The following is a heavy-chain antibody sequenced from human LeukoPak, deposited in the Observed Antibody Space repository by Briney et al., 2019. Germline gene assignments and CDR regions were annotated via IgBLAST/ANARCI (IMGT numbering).Heavy chain of an antibody. J-gene: IGHJ4*02. CDR2: ISVSGGRT. CDR3: AKGGEYSSSSIDY. Sequence: GGSLRLSCVASGFTFNTYAMSWDRQAPGKGLDWVSSISVSGGRTYYADSVKGRFTISRDNSKNTLYLQMNSLRAEDTAVYYCAKGGEYSSSSIDYWGQGTLVTVSS. V-gene: IGHV3-23*01. D-gene: IGHD6-6*01. CDR1: GFTFNTYA.